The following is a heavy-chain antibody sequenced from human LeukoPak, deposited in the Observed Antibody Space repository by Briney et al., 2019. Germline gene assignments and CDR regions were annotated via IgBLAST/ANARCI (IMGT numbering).Heavy chain of an antibody. CDR1: GFTFSSYW. Sequence: GGSLRLSCAASGFTFSSYWMSWVRQAPGKGLEWVANIKQDGSEKYYVDSVKGRFTISRDNAKNSLYLQMNSLRAEDTAVYYCARVKNEYYYGSGSYPASPDYWGQGTLVTVSS. D-gene: IGHD3-10*01. J-gene: IGHJ4*02. V-gene: IGHV3-7*01. CDR2: IKQDGSEK. CDR3: ARVKNEYYYGSGSYPASPDY.